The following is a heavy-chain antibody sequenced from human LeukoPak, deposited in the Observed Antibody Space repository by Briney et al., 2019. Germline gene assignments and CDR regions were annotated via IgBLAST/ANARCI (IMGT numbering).Heavy chain of an antibody. J-gene: IGHJ4*02. CDR1: GGTFNSYA. V-gene: IGHV1-3*01. D-gene: IGHD3-10*01. CDR3: ARDRAGQLDY. Sequence: ASVKVSCKASGGTFNSYAISWVRQAPGQRLEWMGWINAGNGDTKYSQKFQGRVTITRDTSASTAFMELSSLRSEDTAVYYCARDRAGQLDYWGQGTLVTVSS. CDR2: INAGNGDT.